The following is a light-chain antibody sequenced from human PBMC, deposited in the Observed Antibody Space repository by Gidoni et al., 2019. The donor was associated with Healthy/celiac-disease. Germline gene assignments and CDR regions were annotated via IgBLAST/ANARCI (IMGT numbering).Light chain of an antibody. CDR1: QSISSY. J-gene: IGKJ4*01. V-gene: IGKV1-39*01. CDR3: QQSYSTPLS. Sequence: DIQMTQSPSSLSASVGDRVTITCRASQSISSYLNWYQQKLGRAPKLLIYAASSLQSGVPSRFSGSASWTDFTLTISSLQPEDFATYYCQQSYSTPLSFGGGTKVEIK. CDR2: AAS.